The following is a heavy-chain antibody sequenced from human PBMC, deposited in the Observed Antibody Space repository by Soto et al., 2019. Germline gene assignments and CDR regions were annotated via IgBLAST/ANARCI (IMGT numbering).Heavy chain of an antibody. D-gene: IGHD6-19*01. CDR1: GGTFSSYA. CDR2: IIPIFGTA. J-gene: IGHJ5*02. Sequence: SVKVSCKASGGTFSSYAISWVRQAPGQGLEWMGGIIPIFGTANYAQKFQGRVTITADESTSTAYMELSSLRSEDTAVYYCARGVAGPLHWFDPWGQGTLVTAPQ. CDR3: ARGVAGPLHWFDP. V-gene: IGHV1-69*13.